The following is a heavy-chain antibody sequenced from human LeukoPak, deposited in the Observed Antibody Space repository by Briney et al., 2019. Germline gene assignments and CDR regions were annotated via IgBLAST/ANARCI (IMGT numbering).Heavy chain of an antibody. J-gene: IGHJ4*02. Sequence: GGSLRLSCAASGFTFSSYSMNWVRQAPGKGLEWVSSITSSSTYIYYADSVRGRFTISRDNAKNSLYLQMNSLRAEDTAVHFCARDPNYEILTGYYDYWGQGTLVTVSS. CDR3: ARDPNYEILTGYYDY. D-gene: IGHD3-9*01. V-gene: IGHV3-21*01. CDR1: GFTFSSYS. CDR2: ITSSSTYI.